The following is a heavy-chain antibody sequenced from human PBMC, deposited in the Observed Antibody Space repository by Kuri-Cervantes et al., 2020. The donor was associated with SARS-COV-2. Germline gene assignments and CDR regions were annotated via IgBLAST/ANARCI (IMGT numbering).Heavy chain of an antibody. J-gene: IGHJ6*02. V-gene: IGHV4-61*01. CDR1: GGSVSSGSYY. D-gene: IGHD3-10*01. CDR2: IYYRGST. Sequence: GSLRLSCTVSGGSVSSGSYYWSWIRQPPGKGLEWIGYIYYRGSTNYSPSLNSRVTISVDTSKNQFSLKLSTMTAANTAVYYCARDKSGYYGSGSYSLYYYYYGMDVWGQGTTVTVSS. CDR3: ARDKSGYYGSGSYSLYYYYYGMDV.